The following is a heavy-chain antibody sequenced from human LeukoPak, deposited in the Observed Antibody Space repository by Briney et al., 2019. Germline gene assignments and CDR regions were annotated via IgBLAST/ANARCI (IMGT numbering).Heavy chain of an antibody. Sequence: GASVKVSYKASGYTFTYRYLHWVRQAPGQALEWMGWITPFNGNTNYAQKFQDRVTITRGRSMSTAYMELSSLRSEDTAMYYCATGIAVASSYYFDYWGQGTLVTVSS. CDR3: ATGIAVASSYYFDY. CDR2: ITPFNGNT. D-gene: IGHD6-19*01. V-gene: IGHV1-45*02. J-gene: IGHJ4*02. CDR1: GYTFTYRY.